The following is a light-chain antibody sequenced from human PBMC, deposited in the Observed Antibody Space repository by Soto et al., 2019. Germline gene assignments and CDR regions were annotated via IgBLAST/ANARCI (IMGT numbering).Light chain of an antibody. J-gene: IGKJ1*01. Sequence: EIVLTQSPGTLSLSPGERATLSCRASQGVNSDYLAWYQQKPGQGPRDLMYGASNRATGIPDRFSGSGSGTDFTLTISRLEPDDFAVYYCQQYDSSPRTFGQGTKVEIK. CDR3: QQYDSSPRT. CDR2: GAS. CDR1: QGVNSDY. V-gene: IGKV3-20*01.